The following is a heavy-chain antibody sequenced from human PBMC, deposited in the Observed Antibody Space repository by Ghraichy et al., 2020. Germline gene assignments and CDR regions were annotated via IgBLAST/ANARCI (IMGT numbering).Heavy chain of an antibody. CDR3: ARRASGYSSSWYPQNFDY. V-gene: IGHV5-51*01. CDR2: IYPGDSDT. D-gene: IGHD6-13*01. J-gene: IGHJ4*02. Sequence: GESLNISCKGSGYSFTSYWIGWVRQMPGKGLEWMGIIYPGDSDTRYSPSFQGQVTISADKSISTAYLQWSSLKASDTAMYYCARRASGYSSSWYPQNFDYWGQGTLVTVSS. CDR1: GYSFTSYW.